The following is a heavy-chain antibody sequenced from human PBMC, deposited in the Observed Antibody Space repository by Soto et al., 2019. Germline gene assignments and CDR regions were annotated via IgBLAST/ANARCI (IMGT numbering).Heavy chain of an antibody. V-gene: IGHV3-23*01. CDR1: GFRFWTYS. CDR3: AKTRLDDNNDYHRDGFDV. J-gene: IGHJ3*01. CDR2: ISGDGSAT. D-gene: IGHD5-12*01. Sequence: EVKLLESGGGLVQPGESLRLSCAASGFRFWTYSMSWVRQAPGKGLEWASGISGDGSATSYADSLKGRFTVSRDNSNDTLFLQMNTLRVEDTAVYYCAKTRLDDNNDYHRDGFDVWGPGTAVTVS.